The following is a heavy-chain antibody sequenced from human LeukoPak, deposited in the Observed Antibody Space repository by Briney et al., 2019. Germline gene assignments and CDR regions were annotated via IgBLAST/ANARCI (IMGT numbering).Heavy chain of an antibody. CDR3: ARGLATIPFDY. CDR1: GFTFSDYY. J-gene: IGHJ4*02. Sequence: GGSLRLSCAASGFTFSDYYMTWIRQAPGKGLEWVSYITSSGSTIYYTDSVKGRFTISRDNAKNSLYLQMNSLRAEDTAVFYCARGLATIPFDYWGQGTLVTVSS. V-gene: IGHV3-11*04. D-gene: IGHD5-24*01. CDR2: ITSSGSTI.